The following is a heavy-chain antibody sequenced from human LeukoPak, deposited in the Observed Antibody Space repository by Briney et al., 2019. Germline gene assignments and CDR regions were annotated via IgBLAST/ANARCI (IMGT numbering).Heavy chain of an antibody. CDR3: ASYYYDSSGYYYGAFDI. J-gene: IGHJ3*02. Sequence: SETLSLTCTVSGGSISSSSYYWGWIRQPPGEGLEWIGSIYYSGSTYYNPSLKSRVTISVDTSKNQFSLKLSSVTAADTAVYYCASYYYDSSGYYYGAFDIWGQGTMVTVSS. CDR1: GGSISSSSYY. CDR2: IYYSGST. V-gene: IGHV4-39*01. D-gene: IGHD3-22*01.